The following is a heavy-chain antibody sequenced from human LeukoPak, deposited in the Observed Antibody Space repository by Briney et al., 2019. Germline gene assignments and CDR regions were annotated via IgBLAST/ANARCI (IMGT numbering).Heavy chain of an antibody. CDR1: GFTFSSYG. D-gene: IGHD4-11*01. CDR3: AKVVDYTDGKDY. Sequence: GGSLRLSCAASGFTFSSYGMHWVRQAPGKGLEWVAVISYDGSNKYYADSVKGRFTISRDNSKNTLYLQMNSLRAEDTAVYYCAKVVDYTDGKDYWGQGTLVTVSS. J-gene: IGHJ4*02. CDR2: ISYDGSNK. V-gene: IGHV3-30*18.